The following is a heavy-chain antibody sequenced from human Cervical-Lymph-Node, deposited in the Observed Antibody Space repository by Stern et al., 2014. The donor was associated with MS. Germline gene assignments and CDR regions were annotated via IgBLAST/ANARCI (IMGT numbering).Heavy chain of an antibody. V-gene: IGHV1-2*02. CDR1: GYTFTAYY. Sequence: QVQLVQSGAELKKPGASVKVSCKASGYTFTAYYMHWVRQAPGQGLEWMGWINPNSGGTHYAQQLQGRVSMTRDTSIITAYMELNGLTSDDTAVYYCTRTGSNWKTNWFDPWGQGTPVTVSS. CDR2: INPNSGGT. CDR3: TRTGSNWKTNWFDP. J-gene: IGHJ5*02. D-gene: IGHD1-1*01.